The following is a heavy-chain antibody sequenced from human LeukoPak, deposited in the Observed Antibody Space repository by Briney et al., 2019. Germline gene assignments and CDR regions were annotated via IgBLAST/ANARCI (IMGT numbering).Heavy chain of an antibody. V-gene: IGHV1-18*01. CDR1: GYTFTKYG. J-gene: IGHJ5*02. Sequence: ASVKVPCKGSGYTFTKYGIHWVGPAAGQGPAGVGWVSAYNGTTYYAQKLQGRVTRTTDTSTSTAYMELRSLRSDDTAVYYCARDGEDIVVVPAAHDVWCDPWGQGTLVTVPS. CDR2: VSAYNGTT. CDR3: ARDGEDIVVVPAAHDVWCDP. D-gene: IGHD2-2*01.